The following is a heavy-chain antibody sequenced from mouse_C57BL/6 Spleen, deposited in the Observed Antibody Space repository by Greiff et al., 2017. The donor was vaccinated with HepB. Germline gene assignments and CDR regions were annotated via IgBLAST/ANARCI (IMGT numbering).Heavy chain of an antibody. Sequence: ESGPGLVKPSQSLSLTCSVTGYSITSGYYWNWIRQFPGNKLEWMGYISYDGSNNYNPSLKNRISITRDTSKNQFFLKLNSVTTEDTATYYCARFFIGYVDYGGQGTTLTVSS. CDR2: ISYDGSN. CDR3: ARFFIGYVDY. CDR1: GYSITSGYY. J-gene: IGHJ2*01. D-gene: IGHD1-1*01. V-gene: IGHV3-6*01.